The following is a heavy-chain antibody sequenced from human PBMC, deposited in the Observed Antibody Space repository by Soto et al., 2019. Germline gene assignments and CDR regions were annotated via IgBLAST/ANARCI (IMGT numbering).Heavy chain of an antibody. J-gene: IGHJ6*02. CDR3: ARRWTRRYLDV. Sequence: QVQLQEAGPGLVKPSETLSLTCYVSGGSISSYYWNWIRQPPGKGLEWNAHIYKGGNSNYNPSLSSRVTISMDTAKNQFSLKMTSVTAADTAVYYCARRWTRRYLDVCGQGTTVTVSS. V-gene: IGHV4-59*08. CDR2: IYKGGNS. CDR1: GGSISSYY. D-gene: IGHD3-9*01.